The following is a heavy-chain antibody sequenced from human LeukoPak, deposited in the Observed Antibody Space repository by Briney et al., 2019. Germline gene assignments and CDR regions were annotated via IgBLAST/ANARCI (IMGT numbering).Heavy chain of an antibody. V-gene: IGHV6-1*01. J-gene: IGHJ4*02. CDR3: ARSYGDWENFDY. CDR2: TYYRSKWYN. D-gene: IGHD4-17*01. CDR1: GDSLSSNSAA. Sequence: SQTLSLTCAISGDSLSSNSAAWNWLRQSPSRGLEWLGRTYYRSKWYNDYAGSVKSQITINPDTSKDQFFLQLNSVTPEDTAVYYCARSYGDWENFDYWGQGTLVTVSS.